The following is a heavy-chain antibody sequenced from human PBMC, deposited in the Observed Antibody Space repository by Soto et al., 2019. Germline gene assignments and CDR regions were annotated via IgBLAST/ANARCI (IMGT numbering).Heavy chain of an antibody. D-gene: IGHD2-15*01. CDR3: ARFSGGSYNTYYFYYGMDV. CDR1: GYTFTSYG. J-gene: IGHJ6*02. Sequence: ASVKVSCKASGYTFTSYGISWVRQAPGQGLDWMGWISAYNGNTKYAQDLQGRVTMTTDTSTSTAYMELRSLRSDDKAMYYCARFSGGSYNTYYFYYGMDVWGQGTTVTVSS. V-gene: IGHV1-18*04. CDR2: ISAYNGNT.